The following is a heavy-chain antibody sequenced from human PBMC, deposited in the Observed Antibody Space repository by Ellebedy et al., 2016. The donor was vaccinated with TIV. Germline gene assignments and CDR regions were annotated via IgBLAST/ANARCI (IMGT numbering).Heavy chain of an antibody. J-gene: IGHJ6*02. D-gene: IGHD2-15*01. Sequence: AASVKVSCKASGYSFTNYDINWVRHASGQGLEWMGYMHARSGNTGYGWKFQGRVTMTRDTSINTAYMELSRLTSEDTAVYYCARASCSGGRGWEDIGLDVWGQGTTVTVSS. CDR2: MHARSGNT. CDR1: GYSFTNYD. V-gene: IGHV1-8*01. CDR3: ARASCSGGRGWEDIGLDV.